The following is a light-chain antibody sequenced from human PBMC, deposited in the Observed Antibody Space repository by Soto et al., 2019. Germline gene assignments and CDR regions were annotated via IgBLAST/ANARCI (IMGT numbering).Light chain of an antibody. J-gene: IGKJ4*01. V-gene: IGKV3-15*01. CDR1: QSVSTN. CDR3: QQYHTWPIT. Sequence: EIMMTQSPATLSVTPGERATLSCRASQSVSTNLAWYQQKPGQAPRLLIYGASTRATGIPARFSGSGSGTEFTLTISSLQPEDCAIYYCQQYHTWPITFGGGTKVDI. CDR2: GAS.